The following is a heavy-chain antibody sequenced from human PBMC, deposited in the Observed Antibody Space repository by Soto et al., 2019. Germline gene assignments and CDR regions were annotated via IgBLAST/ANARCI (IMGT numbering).Heavy chain of an antibody. D-gene: IGHD3-10*01. Sequence: QVQLQESGPGLVKPSQTLSLTCTVSGGSISSGGYYWSWIRQHPGKGLEWIGYIYYSGSTYYNPSLKSRVTIAVDTSKNQFSLKLSSVTAADTAVYYCAREIPGEEFGWFDPWGQGTLVTVSS. CDR2: IYYSGST. J-gene: IGHJ5*02. CDR1: GGSISSGGYY. V-gene: IGHV4-31*03. CDR3: AREIPGEEFGWFDP.